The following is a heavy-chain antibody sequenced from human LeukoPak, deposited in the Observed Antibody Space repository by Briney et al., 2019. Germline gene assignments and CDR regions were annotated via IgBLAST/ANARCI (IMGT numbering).Heavy chain of an antibody. CDR1: GVSITRFY. CDR2: IYYSGTA. Sequence: SETLSLTCTVSGVSITRFYWNWIRQAPGKGLEWIGSIYYSGTANYNPSLKSRVTISVDTSKNQFSLKLSSVTAADTAVYYCAREGYSSAWYDYWGQGTLVTVSS. V-gene: IGHV4-59*01. D-gene: IGHD6-19*01. J-gene: IGHJ4*02. CDR3: AREGYSSAWYDY.